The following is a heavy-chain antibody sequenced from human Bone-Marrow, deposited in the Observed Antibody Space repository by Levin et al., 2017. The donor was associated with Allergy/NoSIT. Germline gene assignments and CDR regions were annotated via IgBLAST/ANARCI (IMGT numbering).Heavy chain of an antibody. Sequence: SGPTLVKPTQTLTLTCTFSGFSLSTSGMCVSWIRQPPGKALEWLALIDWDDDKYYSTSLKTRLTISKDTSKNQVVLTMTNMDPVDTATYYCARIPFTSIVATTWKWFDPWGQGTLVTVSS. D-gene: IGHD5-12*01. CDR2: IDWDDDK. CDR1: GFSLSTSGMC. J-gene: IGHJ5*02. V-gene: IGHV2-70*01. CDR3: ARIPFTSIVATTWKWFDP.